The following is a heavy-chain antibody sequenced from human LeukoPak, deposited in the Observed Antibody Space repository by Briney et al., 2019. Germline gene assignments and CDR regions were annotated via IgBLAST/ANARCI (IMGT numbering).Heavy chain of an antibody. V-gene: IGHV3-23*01. J-gene: IGHJ6*03. Sequence: PGGSLRLSCAASGFTFSSYAMSWVRQAPGKGLEWVSAISGSGGSTYYADSVKGRFTISRDNSKNALYLQMNSLRAEDTAVYYCAKAAVAHYYYYYMDVWGKGTTVTVSS. CDR1: GFTFSSYA. CDR3: AKAAVAHYYYYYMDV. D-gene: IGHD6-19*01. CDR2: ISGSGGST.